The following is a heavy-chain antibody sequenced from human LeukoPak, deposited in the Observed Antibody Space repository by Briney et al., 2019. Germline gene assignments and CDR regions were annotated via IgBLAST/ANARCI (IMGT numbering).Heavy chain of an antibody. Sequence: PSETLSLTCSVSGYSISNGYYWGWIRQPPGKGLEWIGSIYHSGSTYYNPSLKSRVTISVDTSKNQFSLKLSSVTAADTAVYYCAKNYGQGQYQLLKSPIDYWGQGTLVTVSS. V-gene: IGHV4-38-2*02. CDR3: AKNYGQGQYQLLKSPIDY. CDR2: IYHSGST. J-gene: IGHJ4*02. CDR1: GYSISNGYY. D-gene: IGHD2-2*01.